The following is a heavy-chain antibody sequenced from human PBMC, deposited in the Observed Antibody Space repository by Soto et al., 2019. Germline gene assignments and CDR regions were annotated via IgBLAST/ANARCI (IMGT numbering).Heavy chain of an antibody. CDR1: GGTFSTYA. Sequence: QVQLVQSGAEVKKPESSVKVSCKAPGGTFSTYAISWVRQAPGQGLEWMGGIIPMFGTAHYAQRFQDRVTITADESTNTVYMERSSLRSEDTAVYFCASGIQLWLRRINNGYSGWGQGTLVTVSS. D-gene: IGHD5-18*01. V-gene: IGHV1-69*12. CDR3: ASGIQLWLRRINNGYSG. CDR2: IIPMFGTA. J-gene: IGHJ4*02.